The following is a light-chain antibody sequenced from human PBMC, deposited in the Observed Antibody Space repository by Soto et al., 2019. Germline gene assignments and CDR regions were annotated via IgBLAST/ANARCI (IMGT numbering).Light chain of an antibody. V-gene: IGKV1-39*01. CDR1: QPIANY. CDR2: AAS. J-gene: IGKJ1*01. Sequence: DIQMTQSPSSLSASVGDRVTIACRASQPIANYVSWYQQKPGKPPKSLIYAASTLQSGVSPRFSGSVSGTEFSLTITSLRPEDSAVYYCQQSATIPRTFGQGTKVEI. CDR3: QQSATIPRT.